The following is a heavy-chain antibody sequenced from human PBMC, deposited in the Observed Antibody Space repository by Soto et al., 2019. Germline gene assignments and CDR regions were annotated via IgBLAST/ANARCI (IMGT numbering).Heavy chain of an antibody. CDR3: ASPTYGGGDYYYYYGTDV. V-gene: IGHV1-69*13. J-gene: IGHJ6*02. Sequence: SVKVSCKASGGTFSSYAISWVRQAPGQGLEWMGGIIPIFGTANYAQKFQGRVTITADESTSTAYMELSSLRSEDTAVYYCASPTYGGGDYYYYYGTDVWGQGTTVTVSS. CDR2: IIPIFGTA. CDR1: GGTFSSYA. D-gene: IGHD4-17*01.